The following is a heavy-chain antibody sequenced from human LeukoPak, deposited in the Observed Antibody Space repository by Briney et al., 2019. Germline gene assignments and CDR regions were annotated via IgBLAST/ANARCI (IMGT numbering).Heavy chain of an antibody. Sequence: GGSLRLSCTASGFTFGDYAMSWVRQAPGKGLEWVGFIRSKAYGGTTEYAASVKGRFTISRDDSKSVAYPQMNSLKTEDTAVYYCTTPRHDFWSGYHYYFDYWGQGTLVTVSS. V-gene: IGHV3-49*04. CDR3: TTPRHDFWSGYHYYFDY. J-gene: IGHJ4*02. CDR1: GFTFGDYA. CDR2: IRSKAYGGTT. D-gene: IGHD3-3*01.